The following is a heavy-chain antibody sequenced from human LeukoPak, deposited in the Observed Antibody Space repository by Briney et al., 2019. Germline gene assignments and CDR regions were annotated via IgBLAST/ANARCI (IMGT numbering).Heavy chain of an antibody. CDR3: ARDRGRYYMDV. D-gene: IGHD6-25*01. V-gene: IGHV3-7*01. CDR1: EFTFSSYW. J-gene: IGHJ6*03. Sequence: GGSLRLSCAASEFTFSSYWMSWVRQAPGKGLEWVASIKQDGSEKYYVDSVKGRVTISRENAKNSLYLQMNSLRAGDTAVYYCARDRGRYYMDVWGKGTTVTISS. CDR2: IKQDGSEK.